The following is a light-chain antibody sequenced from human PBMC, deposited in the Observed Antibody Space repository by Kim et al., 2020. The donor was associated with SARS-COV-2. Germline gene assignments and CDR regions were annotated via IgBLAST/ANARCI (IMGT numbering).Light chain of an antibody. CDR2: EVS. J-gene: IGLJ1*01. Sequence: GSPGQSVTISCTGTSSGMYVSWYQQYPGKAPNLIIYEVSKRPSGVPDRFSGSKSGNTASLTVSGLQAEDEADYYCSSSPGSNFYDFGGGTKVTVL. CDR3: SSSPGSNFYD. V-gene: IGLV2-8*01. CDR1: SSGMY.